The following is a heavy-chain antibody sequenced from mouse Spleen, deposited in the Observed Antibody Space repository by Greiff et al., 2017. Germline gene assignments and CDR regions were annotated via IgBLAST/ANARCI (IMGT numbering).Heavy chain of an antibody. Sequence: VKLMESGPELVKPGASVRISCKASGYTFTSYYIHWVKQRPGQGLEWIGWIYPGNVNTKYNEKFKGKATLTADKSSSTAYMQLSSLTSEDSAVYFCAITTVDYFDYWGQGTTLTVSS. CDR3: AITTVDYFDY. J-gene: IGHJ2*01. CDR2: IYPGNVNT. CDR1: GYTFTSYY. V-gene: IGHV1S56*01. D-gene: IGHD1-1*01.